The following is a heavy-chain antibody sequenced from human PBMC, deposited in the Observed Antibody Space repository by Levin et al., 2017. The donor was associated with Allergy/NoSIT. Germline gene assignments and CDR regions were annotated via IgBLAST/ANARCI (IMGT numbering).Heavy chain of an antibody. Sequence: LSLTCAASGFPFSTSWMSWVRQAPGKGLEWVANIKQDGSEKYYVDSVKGRFTISRDNAKNSLYLQMNSLRAEDTAVYYCARYGAVAGTGNWYFDLWGRGTLVTVSS. V-gene: IGHV3-7*01. J-gene: IGHJ2*01. CDR1: GFPFSTSW. CDR3: ARYGAVAGTGNWYFDL. CDR2: IKQDGSEK. D-gene: IGHD6-19*01.